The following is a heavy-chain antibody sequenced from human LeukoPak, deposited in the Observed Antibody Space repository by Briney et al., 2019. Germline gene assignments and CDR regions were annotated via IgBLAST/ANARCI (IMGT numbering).Heavy chain of an antibody. CDR3: ARSRWHDAFDI. CDR1: GGSISSYY. J-gene: IGHJ3*02. V-gene: IGHV4-59*01. Sequence: PSETLSLTCTVSGGSISSYYWSWIRQPPGKGLEWIGCIYYSGSTNYNPSLKSRVTISVDTSKNQFSLKLSSVTAADTAVYYCARSRWHDAFDIWGQGTMVTVSS. CDR2: IYYSGST. D-gene: IGHD4-23*01.